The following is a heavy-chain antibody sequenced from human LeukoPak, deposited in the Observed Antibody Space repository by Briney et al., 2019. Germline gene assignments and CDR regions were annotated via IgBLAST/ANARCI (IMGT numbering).Heavy chain of an antibody. D-gene: IGHD4-23*01. CDR1: GGSISSSTYY. V-gene: IGHV4-39*01. CDR2: IYNSGST. Sequence: SETLSLTCTVSGGSISSSTYYWGWIRQPPGKGLEWIGSIYNSGSTYYNPSLNSRVTISVDTSKNQFSLKLSSVTAADTAVYYCARHDPPRWPYYFDYWGQGTLVTVPS. J-gene: IGHJ4*02. CDR3: ARHDPPRWPYYFDY.